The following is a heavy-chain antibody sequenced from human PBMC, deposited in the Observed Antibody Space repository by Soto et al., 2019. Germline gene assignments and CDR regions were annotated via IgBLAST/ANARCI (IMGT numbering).Heavy chain of an antibody. V-gene: IGHV3-23*01. CDR2: IKESGETT. Sequence: EVQLLESGGGLVQPGGSLRLSCTASGFTFSNYVMSCTRQAPGKGLEWVSTIKESGETTYYEDSVKGRFIISSDNPKNTLSQKMHSRSADETAVYYWGRRNWSRKSSAFDLWGQGTMVTVSS. J-gene: IGHJ3*01. D-gene: IGHD3-3*01. CDR1: GFTFSNYV. CDR3: GRRNWSRKSSAFDL.